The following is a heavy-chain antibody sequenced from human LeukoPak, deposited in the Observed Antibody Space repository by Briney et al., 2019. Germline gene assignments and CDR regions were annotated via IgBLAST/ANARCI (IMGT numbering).Heavy chain of an antibody. D-gene: IGHD3-16*01. CDR3: ARGAAVMITFGGVIQTDFDH. CDR2: ISAYNGNT. V-gene: IGHV1-18*01. CDR1: GYTFTSYG. J-gene: IGHJ4*02. Sequence: ASVKVSCKASGYTFTSYGISWVRQAPGQGLEWMGWISAYNGNTNYAQKLQGRVTMTTDTSTTTAYMELRSLRSDDTAVYYCARGAAVMITFGGVIQTDFDHWGQGTLVTVSS.